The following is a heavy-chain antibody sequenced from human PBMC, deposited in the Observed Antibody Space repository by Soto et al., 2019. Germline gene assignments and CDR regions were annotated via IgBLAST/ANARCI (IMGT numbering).Heavy chain of an antibody. V-gene: IGHV1-69*06. CDR1: GGTFSSYA. CDR2: IIPIFGTA. CDR3: ARAQCGGDCYSLYYFDY. Sequence: QVQLVQSGAEVKKPGSSVKVSCKASGGTFSSYAISWVRQAPGQGLEWMGGIIPIFGTANYAQKIQGRVTITADKSTSTAYMELSSLRSEDTAVYYCARAQCGGDCYSLYYFDYWGQGTLVTVSS. D-gene: IGHD2-21*02. J-gene: IGHJ4*02.